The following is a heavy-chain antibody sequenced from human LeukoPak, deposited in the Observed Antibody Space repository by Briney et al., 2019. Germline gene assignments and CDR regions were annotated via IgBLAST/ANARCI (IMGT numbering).Heavy chain of an antibody. J-gene: IGHJ4*02. CDR3: AKETGLVSGAVAGRHPLDY. CDR2: ISGSGGST. D-gene: IGHD6-19*01. Sequence: GGPLRLSCALSGFTFSSYAMSWVRQAPGKGLEWVSAISGSGGSTYYADSVRGRFTISRDNSKNTLYLQMNSLRAEDTAVYYCAKETGLVSGAVAGRHPLDYWGQGTLDTVSS. V-gene: IGHV3-23*01. CDR1: GFTFSSYA.